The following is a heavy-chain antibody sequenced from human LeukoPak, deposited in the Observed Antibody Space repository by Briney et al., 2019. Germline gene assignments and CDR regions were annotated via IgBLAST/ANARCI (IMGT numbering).Heavy chain of an antibody. J-gene: IGHJ4*02. Sequence: SETLSLTCTVSGGSISSYYWSWIRQPPGKGLEWIGEINHSGSTNYNPSLKSRVTISVDTSKNQFSLKLSSVTAADTAVYYCARRRRYYYDSSGSFDYWGQGTLVTVSS. V-gene: IGHV4-34*01. CDR2: INHSGST. D-gene: IGHD3-22*01. CDR3: ARRRRYYYDSSGSFDY. CDR1: GGSISSYY.